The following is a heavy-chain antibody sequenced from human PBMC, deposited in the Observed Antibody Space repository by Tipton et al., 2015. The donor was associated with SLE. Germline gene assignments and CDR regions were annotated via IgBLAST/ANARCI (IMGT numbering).Heavy chain of an antibody. Sequence: TLSLPCTVSGGSISGHYWTWIRQPPGTGLEYIGYIHYSGSSDYSPSLKSRVTISLDTSKNHFSLKVTSVTAADTAVYYCAGLGPLANVGGSTYYHPLDVWGQGTTVTVSS. CDR3: AGLGPLANVGGSTYYHPLDV. J-gene: IGHJ6*02. V-gene: IGHV4-59*11. CDR2: IHYSGSS. D-gene: IGHD3-22*01. CDR1: GGSISGHY.